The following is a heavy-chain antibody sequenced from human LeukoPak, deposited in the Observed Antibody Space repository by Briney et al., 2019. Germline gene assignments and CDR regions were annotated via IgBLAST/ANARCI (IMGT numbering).Heavy chain of an antibody. J-gene: IGHJ4*02. CDR2: IWYDGSNK. CDR1: GFTFSSFG. CDR3: ARDPRLVTVTRTGDY. Sequence: GRSLRLSCAATGFTFSSFGMHWVRQAPGKGLEWVAAIWYDGSNKYYADSVKGRFIISRDNSKNTLYLQMNSLRAEDTAVYYCARDPRLVTVTRTGDYWGQGTLVTVSS. D-gene: IGHD6-19*01. V-gene: IGHV3-33*01.